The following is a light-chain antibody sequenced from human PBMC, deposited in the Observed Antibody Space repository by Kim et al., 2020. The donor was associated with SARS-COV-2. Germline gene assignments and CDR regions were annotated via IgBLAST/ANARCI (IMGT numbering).Light chain of an antibody. CDR3: QTYDSSTRV. CDR2: EGD. J-gene: IGLJ3*02. CDR1: SGGIGNNF. V-gene: IGLV6-57*03. Sequence: GKTVTIPCTRSSGGIGNNFGQWYQQRPRSAPTTVIFEGDQRPSGVPERFSGSIDSSSNSASLTISGLKPEDEADYYCQTYDSSTRVFGGGTQLTVL.